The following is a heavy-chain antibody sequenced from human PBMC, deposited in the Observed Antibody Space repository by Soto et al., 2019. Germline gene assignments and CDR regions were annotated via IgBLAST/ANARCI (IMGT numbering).Heavy chain of an antibody. CDR2: TSSSSSYI. CDR1: GFTFSSYS. CDR3: ASYSGYDSFWFDP. Sequence: EVQLVESGGGLVKPGGSLRLSCAASGFTFSSYSMNWVRQAPGKGLEWVSATSSSSSYIYYADSVKGRFTISRDNAKNSLYLQMNSLRADDAAVYYCASYSGYDSFWFDPWGQGTLVTVSS. D-gene: IGHD5-12*01. J-gene: IGHJ5*02. V-gene: IGHV3-21*01.